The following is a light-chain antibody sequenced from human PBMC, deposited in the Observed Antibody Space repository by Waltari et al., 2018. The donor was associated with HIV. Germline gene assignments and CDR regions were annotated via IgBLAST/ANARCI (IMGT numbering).Light chain of an antibody. Sequence: EILLTQSPATLSLSPGERATLSCRASQTLARYLAWYQHKTGQAPRLLIYDTSNRAPGIPARFSGSGSGTDFTLTISGLEPEDSAIYYCHQRSKWPTFGGGTKVEI. CDR3: HQRSKWPT. J-gene: IGKJ4*01. CDR1: QTLARY. CDR2: DTS. V-gene: IGKV3-11*01.